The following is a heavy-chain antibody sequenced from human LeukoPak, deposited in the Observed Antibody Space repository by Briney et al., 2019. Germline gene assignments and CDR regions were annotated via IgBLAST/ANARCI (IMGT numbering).Heavy chain of an antibody. V-gene: IGHV3-23*01. D-gene: IGHD5-24*01. CDR3: ARMATITSEAY. CDR2: IGGSNGIT. CDR1: RFTFNSYA. J-gene: IGHJ4*02. Sequence: GGSLRLSCAASRFTFNSYAMSWVRQAPGKGLEWVSVIGGSNGITFYVGSVKGRFTISRDNFKNTLYLQMNSLRAEDTAVYYCARMATITSEAYWGQGTLVTVSS.